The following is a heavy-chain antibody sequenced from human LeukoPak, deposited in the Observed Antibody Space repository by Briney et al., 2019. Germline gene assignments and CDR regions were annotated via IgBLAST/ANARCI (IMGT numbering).Heavy chain of an antibody. CDR3: ARVRLEYYDFWSGYSLTAPYYYYMDV. Sequence: GASVKVSCKASGYTFTGYYMHWVRQAPGQGLGWMGRINPNSGGTNYAQKFQGRVTITTDESTSTAYMELSSLRSEDTAVYYCARVRLEYYDFWSGYSLTAPYYYYMDVWGKGTTVTVSS. CDR2: INPNSGGT. D-gene: IGHD3-3*01. V-gene: IGHV1-2*06. CDR1: GYTFTGYY. J-gene: IGHJ6*03.